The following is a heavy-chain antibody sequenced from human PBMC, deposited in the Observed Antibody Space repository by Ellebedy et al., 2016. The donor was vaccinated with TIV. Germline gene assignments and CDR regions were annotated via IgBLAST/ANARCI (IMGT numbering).Heavy chain of an antibody. CDR3: ASGEFEVGDY. D-gene: IGHD3-10*01. CDR2: IYLSGST. CDR1: GHSINSESY. V-gene: IGHV4-38-2*02. J-gene: IGHJ4*02. Sequence: MPSETLSLTCSVSGHSINSESYWGWIRQTPGKGLEWIGSIYLSGSTYFNPSLESRVTISLDRSMNQFSLRLSSVTAADTAVYYCASGEFEVGDYWGQGILVTVSS.